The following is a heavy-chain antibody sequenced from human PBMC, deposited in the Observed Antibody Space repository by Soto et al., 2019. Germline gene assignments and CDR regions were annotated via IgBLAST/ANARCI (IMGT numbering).Heavy chain of an antibody. D-gene: IGHD2-15*01. CDR2: IWYDGSNK. J-gene: IGHJ6*02. Sequence: GGSLRLSCAASGFTFSSYGMHWVRQAPGKGLEWVAVIWYDGSNKYYADSVKGRFTISRDNSKNTLYLQMNSLRAEDTAVYYCARDRGGYCSGGSCYPNYYYYGMDVWGQGTTVTVSS. CDR1: GFTFSSYG. V-gene: IGHV3-33*01. CDR3: ARDRGGYCSGGSCYPNYYYYGMDV.